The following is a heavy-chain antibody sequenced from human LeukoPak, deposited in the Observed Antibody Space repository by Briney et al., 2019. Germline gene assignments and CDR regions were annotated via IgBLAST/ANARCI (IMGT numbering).Heavy chain of an antibody. J-gene: IGHJ4*02. CDR3: ARHEPAPPDQLELSNFDY. Sequence: SETLSLTCTVSGGSISSYYWSWIRQPPGKGLEWIGYIYTSGSTNYNPSLKSRVTISVDTSKNQFSLKLSSVTAADTAVYYCARHEPAPPDQLELSNFDYWGQGTLVTVSS. D-gene: IGHD1-1*01. V-gene: IGHV4-4*09. CDR1: GGSISSYY. CDR2: IYTSGST.